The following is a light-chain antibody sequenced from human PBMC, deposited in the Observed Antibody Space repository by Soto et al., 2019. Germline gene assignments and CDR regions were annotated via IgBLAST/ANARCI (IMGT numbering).Light chain of an antibody. CDR3: QQYNSYPPN. Sequence: IQMTQSPSSLSASVGDRVTITCQATQSISSYLNWYQQKPGKAPKLLIYDASSLESGVSSRFSGSGSGTEFALTIICLQADDFATYYCQQYNSYPPNFGGGTKVDI. CDR1: QSISSY. J-gene: IGKJ4*01. CDR2: DAS. V-gene: IGKV1-5*01.